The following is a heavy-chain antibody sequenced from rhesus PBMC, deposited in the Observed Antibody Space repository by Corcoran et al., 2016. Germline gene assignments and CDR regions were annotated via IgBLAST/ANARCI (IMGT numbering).Heavy chain of an antibody. CDR1: GFTVSSYW. CDR2: IYGSTL. V-gene: IGHV3-11*01. Sequence: EVQLAESGGGLVQPGGSLRLSCAASGFTVSSYWMSWVRQAPGKGLECLLDIYGSTLFYGDSVKGRFTVSRDNAKNSLYLQMHSLRAEDTAVYYCTRYCTGSGCLLFDYWGQGVLVTVSS. CDR3: TRYCTGSGCLLFDY. D-gene: IGHD2-21*01. J-gene: IGHJ4*01.